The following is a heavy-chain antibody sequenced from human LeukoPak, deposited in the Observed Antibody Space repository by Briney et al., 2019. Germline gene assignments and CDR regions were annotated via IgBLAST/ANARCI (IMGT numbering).Heavy chain of an antibody. D-gene: IGHD3-3*01. CDR3: ARDRYDFWSGYSASYYMDV. CDR2: IYHSGST. V-gene: IGHV4-30-2*01. Sequence: SETLSLTCAVSGGSISSGGYSWSWIRQPPGKGLEWIGYIYHSGSTYYNPSLKSRVTISVDRSKNQFSLKLSSVTAADTAVYYCARDRYDFWSGYSASYYMDVWGKGTTVTVSS. J-gene: IGHJ6*03. CDR1: GGSISSGGYS.